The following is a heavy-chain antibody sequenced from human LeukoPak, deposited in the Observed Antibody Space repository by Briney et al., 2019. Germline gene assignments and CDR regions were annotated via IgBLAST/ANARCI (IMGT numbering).Heavy chain of an antibody. Sequence: GGSLRLSCAASGFTFSSYAMSWVRQAPGKGLEWVSDISGSGGSTYYADSVKGRFTISRDNSKNTLYLQMNSLRAEDTAVYYCAKDPPSERSGSYSHDYWGQGTLVTVSS. CDR2: ISGSGGST. V-gene: IGHV3-23*01. J-gene: IGHJ4*02. CDR1: GFTFSSYA. CDR3: AKDPPSERSGSYSHDY. D-gene: IGHD3-10*01.